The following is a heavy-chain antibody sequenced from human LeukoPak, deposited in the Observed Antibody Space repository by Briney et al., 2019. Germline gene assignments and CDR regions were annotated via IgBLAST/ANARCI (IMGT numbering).Heavy chain of an antibody. CDR3: ASNLREAVGNDY. CDR1: GFTFSCNS. V-gene: IGHV3-21*01. J-gene: IGHJ4*02. CDR2: ISSSSSYI. D-gene: IGHD3-16*01. Sequence: PGGSMRLSCAASGFTFSCNSMNWVRQAPGKGLEWVSSISSSSSYIYYADSVKGRFTISRDNAKNSLYLQMNSLRAEDTAVYYCASNLREAVGNDYWGQGTLVTVSS.